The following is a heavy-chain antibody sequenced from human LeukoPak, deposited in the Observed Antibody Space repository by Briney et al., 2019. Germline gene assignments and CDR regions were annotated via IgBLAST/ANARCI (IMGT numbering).Heavy chain of an antibody. J-gene: IGHJ4*02. CDR1: GFTFTSYA. CDR2: IRGGGAT. D-gene: IGHD6-19*01. CDR3: AKAQKYTSDLGY. V-gene: IGHV3-23*01. Sequence: PGGSLRLSCAASGFTFTSYATSWVRQAPGKRLEWLSAIRGGGATFYSHSVRGRFTISRDTSKNTLYLQMNSLRAEDTALYYCAKAQKYTSDLGYWGQGTLVTVSS.